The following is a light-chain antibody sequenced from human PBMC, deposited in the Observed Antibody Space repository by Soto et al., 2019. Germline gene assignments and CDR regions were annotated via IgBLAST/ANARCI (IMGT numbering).Light chain of an antibody. CDR2: AAS. V-gene: IGKV1-6*01. CDR1: QDIRNY. J-gene: IGKJ3*01. CDR3: LQDFGFPLT. Sequence: IQMTQSPSSLSASVGDRVTITCRASQDIRNYLGWYQQKPGKAPELLIYAASSLQSGVPSRFSGSGSGTDFTLTISSLQPEDFATYYCLQDFGFPLTFGPGTKLHIK.